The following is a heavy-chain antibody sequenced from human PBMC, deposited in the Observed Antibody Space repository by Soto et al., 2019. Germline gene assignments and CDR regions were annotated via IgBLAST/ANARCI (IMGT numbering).Heavy chain of an antibody. Sequence: XDTLPVTCACYGGPFSGYYLSWILQPPGKGLEWIGEINHSGSTNYNPSLKSRVTISVDTSKNQFSLKLSSVTAADTAVYYCARDGLRGTDMVNTGYYYGMDVWGQGTTVTVSS. CDR2: INHSGST. V-gene: IGHV4-34*01. D-gene: IGHD5-18*01. CDR3: ARDGLRGTDMVNTGYYYGMDV. CDR1: GGPFSGYY. J-gene: IGHJ6*02.